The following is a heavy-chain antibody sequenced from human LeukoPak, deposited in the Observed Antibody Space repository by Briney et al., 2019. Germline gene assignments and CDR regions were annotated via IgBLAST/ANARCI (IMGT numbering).Heavy chain of an antibody. CDR2: IYPDDSDT. V-gene: IGHV5-51*01. Sequence: GESLKISCKGSGYSFTNYWIAWVRQMPGKGLEWMGIIYPDDSDTRYSPSFQGQVTITADKSISTAYLQWSSMKASDTAMYYCARIWLRAFDIWGQGTMVTVSS. CDR3: ARIWLRAFDI. CDR1: GYSFTNYW. D-gene: IGHD3-16*01. J-gene: IGHJ3*02.